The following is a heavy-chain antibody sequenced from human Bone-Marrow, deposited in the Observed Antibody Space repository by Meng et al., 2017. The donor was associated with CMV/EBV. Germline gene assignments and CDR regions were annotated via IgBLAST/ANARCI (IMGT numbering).Heavy chain of an antibody. V-gene: IGHV3-7*01. J-gene: IGHJ4*02. Sequence: GGSLRLSCAASGFTFSTYWMTWVRQAPGKGLEWVANIKPDGSQGYYVDSVRGRFTISRDNAKSSLYLQINDLRVEDTALYYCTKNLVASAGDYWGQGTLVTVS. CDR3: TKNLVASAGDY. CDR2: IKPDGSQG. D-gene: IGHD6-13*01. CDR1: GFTFSTYW.